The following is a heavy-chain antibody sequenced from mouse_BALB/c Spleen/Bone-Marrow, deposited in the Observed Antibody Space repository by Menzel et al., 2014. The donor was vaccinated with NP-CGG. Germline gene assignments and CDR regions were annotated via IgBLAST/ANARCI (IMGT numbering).Heavy chain of an antibody. CDR2: ILPGRGST. Sequence: QVQLQQPGAELMKPGASVKISSKATGYTFSSYWIEWVKQRPGHGLEWIGEILPGRGSTNYNEKFKGKATFTSDTSSNTAYMQLSSLTSEDSAVYYCARWDTTAMDYWGQGTSVTVSS. V-gene: IGHV1-9*01. CDR3: ARWDTTAMDY. J-gene: IGHJ4*01. CDR1: GYTFSSYW. D-gene: IGHD1-1*01.